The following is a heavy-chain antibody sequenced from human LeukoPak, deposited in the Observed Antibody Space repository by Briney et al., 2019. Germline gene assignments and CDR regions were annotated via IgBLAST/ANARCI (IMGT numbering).Heavy chain of an antibody. V-gene: IGHV4-34*01. CDR2: INHSGST. CDR3: ARLYGSGFYYFDY. J-gene: IGHJ4*02. D-gene: IGHD3-10*01. CDR1: GGSFSGYY. Sequence: SETLSLTCAVYGGSFSGYYWSWIRQPPGKGLEWIGEINHSGSTNYNPSLKSRVTISVDTSKNQFSLKLSSVAAADTAVYYCARLYGSGFYYFDYWGQGTLVTVSS.